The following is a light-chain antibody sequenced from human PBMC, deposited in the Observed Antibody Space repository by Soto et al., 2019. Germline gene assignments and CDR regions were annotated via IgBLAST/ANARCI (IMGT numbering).Light chain of an antibody. Sequence: QSVLTQPASVSGSPGQSITISCTGTSSDGGGYNYVSWYQQHPGKAPKLMIYAVSNRPSAVSNRCSGSKSGNTASLTISGRQAEDEADYYCSSYTSSSTLGVVFGGGTKLTVL. J-gene: IGLJ2*01. CDR3: SSYTSSSTLGVV. CDR2: AVS. V-gene: IGLV2-14*01. CDR1: SSDGGGYNY.